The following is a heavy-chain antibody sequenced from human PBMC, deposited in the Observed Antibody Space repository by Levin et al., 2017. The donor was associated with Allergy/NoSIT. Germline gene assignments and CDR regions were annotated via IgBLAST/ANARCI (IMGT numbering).Heavy chain of an antibody. CDR2: IYNSGST. J-gene: IGHJ4*02. CDR3: ARQCYDILTGYYNFDY. Sequence: SETLSLTCTVSGGSISSSISYWGWIRQAPGKGLEWIGSIYNSGSTYYNPSLKSRVTTSVDTSKNQFALKLSSVTAADTAVYYCARQCYDILTGYYNFDYWGQGTLVTVSS. CDR1: GGSISSSISY. V-gene: IGHV4-39*01. D-gene: IGHD3-9*01.